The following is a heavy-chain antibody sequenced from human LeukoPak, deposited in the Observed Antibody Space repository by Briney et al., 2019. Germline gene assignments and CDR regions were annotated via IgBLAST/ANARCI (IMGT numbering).Heavy chain of an antibody. Sequence: GGTLRLSCAASGFTFSNHGMNWVRQAPGKGLEWLSGVSPPGGGTYYADSVKGRFTISRDDSKNTLSLQMNSLRVEDTATYYCARDLAWGAFDYWGQGTLVTVSS. CDR2: VSPPGGGT. J-gene: IGHJ4*02. CDR1: GFTFSNHG. V-gene: IGHV3-23*01. D-gene: IGHD7-27*01. CDR3: ARDLAWGAFDY.